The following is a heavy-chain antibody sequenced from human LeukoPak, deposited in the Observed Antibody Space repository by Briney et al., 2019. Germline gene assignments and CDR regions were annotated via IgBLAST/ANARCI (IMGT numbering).Heavy chain of an antibody. CDR3: ARDLDYSRDWYVLDY. D-gene: IGHD6-19*01. J-gene: IGHJ4*02. V-gene: IGHV3-7*01. CDR2: IKQDGSEK. CDR1: GFTFSAPW. Sequence: PGGSLRLSCVASGFTFSAPWMTWVRRAPGKGLEWVANIKQDGSEKYYVDSVKGRFTISRDNSKNTLYLQMNSLRAEDTAVYYCARDLDYSRDWYVLDYWGQGTLVTVSS.